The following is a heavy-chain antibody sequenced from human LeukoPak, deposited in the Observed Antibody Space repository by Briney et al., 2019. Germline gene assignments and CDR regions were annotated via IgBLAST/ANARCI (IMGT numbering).Heavy chain of an antibody. CDR2: IFYSGNA. V-gene: IGHV4-59*08. Sequence: PSETLSLTCTVSGGSISNYYWSWIRQPPGKELEWIAFIFYSGNAHYNPSLTSRVAISVDTSNNQFSLKVTSVTAADTAVYYCARHSVASPHYFDYWGQGTPVTVSS. J-gene: IGHJ4*02. CDR3: ARHSVASPHYFDY. D-gene: IGHD5/OR15-5a*01. CDR1: GGSISNYY.